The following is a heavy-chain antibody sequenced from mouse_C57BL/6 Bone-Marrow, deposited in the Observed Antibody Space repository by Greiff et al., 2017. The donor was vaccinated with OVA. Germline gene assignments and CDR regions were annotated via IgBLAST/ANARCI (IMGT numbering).Heavy chain of an antibody. CDR3: VRSDYYGSPYYAMDY. CDR1: GFSFNTYA. V-gene: IGHV10-1*01. Sequence: EVQLVESGGGLVQPKGSLKLSCAASGFSFNTYAMNWVRQAPGKGLEWVARIRSKSNNYATYYADSVKDRFTISRDDSESMLYLQMNNLKTEDTAMYYCVRSDYYGSPYYAMDYWGQGTSVTVSS. J-gene: IGHJ4*01. CDR2: IRSKSNNYAT. D-gene: IGHD1-1*01.